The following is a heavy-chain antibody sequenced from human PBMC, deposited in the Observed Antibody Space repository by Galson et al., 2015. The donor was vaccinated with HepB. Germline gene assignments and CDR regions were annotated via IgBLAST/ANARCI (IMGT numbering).Heavy chain of an antibody. CDR3: ARETPDTYYFDS. CDR2: IFAGDGST. V-gene: IGHV1-46*01. D-gene: IGHD2-15*01. J-gene: IGHJ4*02. CDR1: GYTLTNYH. Sequence: SVKVSCKASGYTLTNYHFHWVRQAPGQGPGWMSKIFAGDGSTRFAERFQGRVTLTRDSSTSTIYMEVSSLGSDDTAVYYCARETPDTYYFDSWGQGTLVTVSS.